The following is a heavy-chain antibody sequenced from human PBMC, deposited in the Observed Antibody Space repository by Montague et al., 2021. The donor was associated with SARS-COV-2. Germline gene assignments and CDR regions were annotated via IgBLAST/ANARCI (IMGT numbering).Heavy chain of an antibody. CDR1: GGSVSSGSYY. V-gene: IGHV4-61*01. D-gene: IGHD3-3*01. CDR3: ARDPWRITIFGVVTRYGMDV. Sequence: SDTLSLTCIVSGGSVSSGSYYWSWIRQPPGKGLEWIGYIYYSGSTNYNPSLKIRVTISVDTSKNQFSLKLSSVTAADTAVYYCARDPWRITIFGVVTRYGMDVWGQGTTVTVSS. CDR2: IYYSGST. J-gene: IGHJ6*02.